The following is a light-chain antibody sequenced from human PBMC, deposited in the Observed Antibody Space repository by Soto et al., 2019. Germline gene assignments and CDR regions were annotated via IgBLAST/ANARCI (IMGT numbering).Light chain of an antibody. Sequence: TITCRASQSISSWLAWYQQKPGKAPKLLIYKASSLESGVPSRFSGSGSGTDFTLTISRLEPEDFAVYYCQQYAGSPTFGQGTKVEIK. CDR1: QSISSW. CDR3: QQYAGSPT. J-gene: IGKJ1*01. V-gene: IGKV1-5*03. CDR2: KAS.